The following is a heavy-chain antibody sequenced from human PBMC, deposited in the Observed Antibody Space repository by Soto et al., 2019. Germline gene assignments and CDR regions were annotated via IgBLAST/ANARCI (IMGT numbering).Heavy chain of an antibody. CDR2: ISGSGGST. D-gene: IGHD4-17*01. CDR3: AKATTVTNLNYYYYGMDV. CDR1: GFTFSSYA. J-gene: IGHJ6*02. Sequence: PVGSLRLSCAASGFTFSSYAMSWVSQAPGKGLEWVSAISGSGGSTYYADSVKGRFTISRDNSKNTLYLQMNSLRAEDTAVYYCAKATTVTNLNYYYYGMDVWGQGTTVTVSS. V-gene: IGHV3-23*01.